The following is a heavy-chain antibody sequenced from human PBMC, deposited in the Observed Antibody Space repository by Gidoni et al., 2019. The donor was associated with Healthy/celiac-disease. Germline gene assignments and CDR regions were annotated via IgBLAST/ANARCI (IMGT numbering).Heavy chain of an antibody. CDR1: GFTFSSYG. CDR3: ARDRSLVEAVAGFYFDY. D-gene: IGHD6-19*01. CDR2: IWYDGSNK. J-gene: IGHJ4*02. V-gene: IGHV3-33*01. Sequence: QVQLVESGGGVVQPGRSLRLSCAASGFTFSSYGMHWVRQAPGKGLEWVAVIWYDGSNKYYADSVKGRFTISRDNSKNTLYLQMNSLRAEDTAVYYCARDRSLVEAVAGFYFDYWGQGTLVTVSS.